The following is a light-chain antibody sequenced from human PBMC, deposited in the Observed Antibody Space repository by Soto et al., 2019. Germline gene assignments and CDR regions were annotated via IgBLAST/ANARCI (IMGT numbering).Light chain of an antibody. CDR1: QSVSRY. V-gene: IGKV3-15*01. J-gene: IGKJ1*01. Sequence: EIVMTQSPASLSVSPGERVTLSCTASQSVSRYLAWYQQIPGQAPRLLIHGASTGAIGVPDRFSGSGSGTEFTLTISTLQSEDSAIYYCHQYKNWPWTFGQGTTVEI. CDR3: HQYKNWPWT. CDR2: GAS.